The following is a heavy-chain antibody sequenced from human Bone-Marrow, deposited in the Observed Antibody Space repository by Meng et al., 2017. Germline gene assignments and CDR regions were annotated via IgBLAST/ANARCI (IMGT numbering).Heavy chain of an antibody. CDR3: HAVAGLFDY. D-gene: IGHD6-19*01. V-gene: IGHV4-59*01. Sequence: SETLSLTCTVSGGSISSYYWSWIRQPPGKGLEWIGYIYYSGSTNYNPSLKSRVTISVDTSKNQFSLKLSSVTAADTDVYYCHAVAGLFDYWGQGTLVTVSS. J-gene: IGHJ4*02. CDR1: GGSISSYY. CDR2: IYYSGST.